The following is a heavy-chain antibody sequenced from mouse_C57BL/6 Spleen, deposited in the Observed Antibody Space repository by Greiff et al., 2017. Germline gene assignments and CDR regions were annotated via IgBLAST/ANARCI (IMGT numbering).Heavy chain of an antibody. CDR3: ARADWDLWYFDV. V-gene: IGHV1-53*01. D-gene: IGHD4-1*01. J-gene: IGHJ1*03. CDR2: INPSNGGT. Sequence: VKLQQPGTELVKPGASVKLSCKASGYTFTSYWMHWVKQRPGQGLEWIGNINPSNGGTNYNEKFKSKATLTGDKSSSTAYMQLSSLTSEDSAVYYCARADWDLWYFDVWGTGTTVTVSS. CDR1: GYTFTSYW.